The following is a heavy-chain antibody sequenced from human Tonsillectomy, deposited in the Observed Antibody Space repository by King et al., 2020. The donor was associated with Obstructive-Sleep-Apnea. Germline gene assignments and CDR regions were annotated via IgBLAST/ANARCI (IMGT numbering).Heavy chain of an antibody. J-gene: IGHJ4*02. V-gene: IGHV3-15*01. CDR1: GFTFSNAW. CDR3: TTIEGGSCFDY. Sequence: VQLVESGGGLVKPGGSLRLSCAASGFTFSNAWMSGVRQAPGKGLEWVGRIKSKTDGGKTDYAAPVKGRFTISRDDSKNTLYLQMNSLKTEDTAVYYCTTIEGGSCFDYWGQGTLVTVSS. D-gene: IGHD2-15*01. CDR2: IKSKTDGGKT.